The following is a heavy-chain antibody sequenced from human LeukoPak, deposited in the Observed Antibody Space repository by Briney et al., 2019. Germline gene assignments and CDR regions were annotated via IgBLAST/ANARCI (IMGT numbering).Heavy chain of an antibody. D-gene: IGHD3-9*01. CDR2: ISGSGGST. V-gene: IGHV3-23*01. CDR3: AKWYYDILTGYMSYYYYYYMDV. CDR1: GFTFDDYG. J-gene: IGHJ6*03. Sequence: GGSLRLSCAASGFTFDDYGMSWVRQAPGKGLEWASAISGSGGSTYYADSVKGRFTISRDNSKNTLYLQMNSLRAEDTAVYYCAKWYYDILTGYMSYYYYYYMDVWGKGTTVTISS.